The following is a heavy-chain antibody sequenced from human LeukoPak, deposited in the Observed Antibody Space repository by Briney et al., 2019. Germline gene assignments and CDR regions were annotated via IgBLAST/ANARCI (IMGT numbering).Heavy chain of an antibody. D-gene: IGHD2-21*01. V-gene: IGHV3-30*04. CDR2: ISYDGSNK. Sequence: GGSLRLSCAASGFTFSDYTLHWVRQAPGKGLEWVALISYDGSNKYYVGSVKDRFTISRDNSKNTLYLQMNTLVTEDTAMYYCGAGPAVYGGGCHSIYRHFQFWGQGTLVTVSS. CDR1: GFTFSDYT. CDR3: GAGPAVYGGGCHSIYRHFQF. J-gene: IGHJ1*01.